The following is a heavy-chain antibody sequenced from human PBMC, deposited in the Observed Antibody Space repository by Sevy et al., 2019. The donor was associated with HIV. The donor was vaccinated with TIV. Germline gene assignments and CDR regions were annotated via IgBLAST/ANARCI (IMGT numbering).Heavy chain of an antibody. CDR2: IYYSGST. D-gene: IGHD3-22*01. J-gene: IGHJ6*02. Sequence: SETLSLTCTVSGGSISSSSYYWGWIRQPPGKGLEWIGSIYYSGSTYYNPSLKSRVTISVDTSKNQFSLKLGSVTAADTAVYYGARHPDYYDSSGYSYYYGMDVWGQGTTVTVSS. CDR3: ARHPDYYDSSGYSYYYGMDV. CDR1: GGSISSSSYY. V-gene: IGHV4-39*01.